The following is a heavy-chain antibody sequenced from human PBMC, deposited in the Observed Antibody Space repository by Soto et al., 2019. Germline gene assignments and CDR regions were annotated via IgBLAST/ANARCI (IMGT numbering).Heavy chain of an antibody. Sequence: QVQLQESGPGLVKPSQTLSLTCTVSGASISSGGYHWSWIRHHPEKGLEWIGHMYYSGSTYYNPSLKSRLTLSVDTSKNQFALKLSSVTAADTAVYYCARDLGGTCYFDYWGQGTLVTVSS. CDR2: MYYSGST. V-gene: IGHV4-31*03. J-gene: IGHJ4*02. CDR1: GASISSGGYH. D-gene: IGHD1-1*01. CDR3: ARDLGGTCYFDY.